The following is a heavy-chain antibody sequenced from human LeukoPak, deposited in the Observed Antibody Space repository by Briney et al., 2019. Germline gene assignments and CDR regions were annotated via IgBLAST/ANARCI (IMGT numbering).Heavy chain of an antibody. CDR1: GGSISSGSYY. J-gene: IGHJ4*02. Sequence: PSETLSLTCTVSGGSISSGSYYWSWIRQPAGKGLEWIGRIYTSGSTNYNPSLKSRATISVDTSKNQFSLKLSSVTAADTAVYYCARDVPGRGSGVLYWGQGTLVTVSS. CDR3: ARDVPGRGSGVLY. CDR2: IYTSGST. D-gene: IGHD1-26*01. V-gene: IGHV4-61*02.